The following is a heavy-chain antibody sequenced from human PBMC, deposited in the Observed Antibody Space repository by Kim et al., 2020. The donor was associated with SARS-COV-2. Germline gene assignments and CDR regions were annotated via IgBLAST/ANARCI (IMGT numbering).Heavy chain of an antibody. J-gene: IGHJ6*02. D-gene: IGHD2-15*01. CDR2: IRSKAYGGTT. Sequence: GRSLRLSCTASGFTFGDYAMSWVRQAPGKGLEWVGFIRSKAYGGTTEYAASVKGRFTISRDDSKSIAYLQMNSLKTEDTAVYYCTRDLSPPLGYCSGGSCYSVAGMDVWGQGTTVTVSS. CDR1: GFTFGDYA. V-gene: IGHV3-49*04. CDR3: TRDLSPPLGYCSGGSCYSVAGMDV.